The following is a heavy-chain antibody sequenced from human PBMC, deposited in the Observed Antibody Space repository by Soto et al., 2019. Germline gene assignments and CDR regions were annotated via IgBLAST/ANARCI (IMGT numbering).Heavy chain of an antibody. D-gene: IGHD3-16*01. J-gene: IGHJ3*02. V-gene: IGHV3-30-3*01. Sequence: PGGSLRLSCAASGFTFSSYAMHWVRQAPGKGLEWVAVISYDGSNKYYADSVKGRLTISRDNSKNTLYLQMNSLRAEDTAVYYCAGAYVYETAFDIWGQGTMVTVSS. CDR3: AGAYVYETAFDI. CDR2: ISYDGSNK. CDR1: GFTFSSYA.